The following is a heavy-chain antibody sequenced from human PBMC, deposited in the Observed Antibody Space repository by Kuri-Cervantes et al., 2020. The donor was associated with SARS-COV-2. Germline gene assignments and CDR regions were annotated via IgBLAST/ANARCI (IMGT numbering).Heavy chain of an antibody. J-gene: IGHJ4*02. CDR2: INAGNGNT. D-gene: IGHD6-19*01. Sequence: ASVKVSCKASGYTFTSYAMHWVRQAPGQRLEWMGWINAGNGNTKYSQKFQGRVTITRDTSASTAYMELSSLRSEDTAVYYCARGPPAFSGWTYYFDYWGQGTLVTVSS. V-gene: IGHV1-3*01. CDR1: GYTFTSYA. CDR3: ARGPPAFSGWTYYFDY.